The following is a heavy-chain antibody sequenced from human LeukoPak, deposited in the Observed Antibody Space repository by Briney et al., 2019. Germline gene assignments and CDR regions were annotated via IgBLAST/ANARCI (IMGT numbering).Heavy chain of an antibody. D-gene: IGHD3-10*01. Sequence: GASVKVSCKASGYTFTSYYMHWVRQAPGQGLEWMGLINPTGGSTGYAQKFQGRVTMTRDTSISTAYMELNRLRSDDTAVYYCAREAYGSGSFRTDYYYMDVWGKGTTVTISS. CDR2: INPTGGST. CDR1: GYTFTSYY. J-gene: IGHJ6*03. V-gene: IGHV1-46*01. CDR3: AREAYGSGSFRTDYYYMDV.